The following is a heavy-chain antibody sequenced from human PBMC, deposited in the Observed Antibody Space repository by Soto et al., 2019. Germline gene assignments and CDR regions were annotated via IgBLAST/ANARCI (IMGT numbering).Heavy chain of an antibody. CDR3: AKDLGDDGYSSGKTGY. J-gene: IGHJ4*02. Sequence: QVQLVESGGGVVQPGRSLRLSCAASGFTFSSYGMHWVRQAPGKGLEWVAVISYDGSNKYYADSVKGRFTISRDNSENTLYLQMNSLRAEDTAVYYCAKDLGDDGYSSGKTGYWGQGTLVTVSS. V-gene: IGHV3-30*18. D-gene: IGHD6-19*01. CDR2: ISYDGSNK. CDR1: GFTFSSYG.